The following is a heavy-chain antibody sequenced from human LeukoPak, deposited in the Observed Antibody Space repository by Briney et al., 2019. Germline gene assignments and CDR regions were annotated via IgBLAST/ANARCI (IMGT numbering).Heavy chain of an antibody. D-gene: IGHD1-26*01. CDR1: GYTFTSYY. J-gene: IGHJ4*02. V-gene: IGHV1-46*01. Sequence: GASVTVSCTASGYTFTSYYMHWVRQAPGQGLDWMGIINPSGGSTSYAHKFQGRVTMTRATTTSTVYMELSSLRSEDTAVYYCARGGRERILEYWGQGTLVTVSS. CDR2: INPSGGST. CDR3: ARGGRERILEY.